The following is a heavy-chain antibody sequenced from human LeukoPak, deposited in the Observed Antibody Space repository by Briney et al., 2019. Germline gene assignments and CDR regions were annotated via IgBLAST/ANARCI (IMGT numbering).Heavy chain of an antibody. D-gene: IGHD2-2*02. CDR1: GFTFNNYW. CDR2: IKQDGSDK. V-gene: IGHV3-7*05. J-gene: IGHJ4*02. Sequence: GGSLRLSCVASGFTFNNYWMSWVRQAPGKGLEWVASIKQDGSDKYYVDSVRGRFTISRDNVKNSLYLQMSSLRAGDTAVYYCARGYMTADYWGQGSLVTVSS. CDR3: ARGYMTADY.